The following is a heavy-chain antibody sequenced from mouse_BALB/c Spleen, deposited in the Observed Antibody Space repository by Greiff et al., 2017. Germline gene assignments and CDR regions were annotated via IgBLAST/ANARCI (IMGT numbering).Heavy chain of an antibody. J-gene: IGHJ2*01. CDR3: ARLGDYYGSSFDY. D-gene: IGHD1-1*01. CDR2: IDPANGNT. V-gene: IGHV14-3*02. CDR1: GFNIKDTY. Sequence: EVKLVESGAELVKPGASVKLSCTASGFNIKDTYMHWVKQRPEQGLEWIGRIDPANGNTKYDPKFQGKATITADTSSNTAYLQLSSLTSEDTAVYYCARLGDYYGSSFDYWGQGTTLTVSS.